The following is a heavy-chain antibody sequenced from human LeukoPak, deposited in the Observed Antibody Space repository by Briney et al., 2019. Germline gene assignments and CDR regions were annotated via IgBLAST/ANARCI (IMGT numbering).Heavy chain of an antibody. D-gene: IGHD2-15*01. J-gene: IGHJ3*02. Sequence: ASVKVSCKASGYTFTSYDINWVRQATGQGLEWRGWMNPNSGNTGYAQKFQGRVTMTRNTSISTAYMELSSLRSEDTAVYYCASTYCSGGSCYSWRAFDIWGQGTMVTVSS. CDR1: GYTFTSYD. CDR3: ASTYCSGGSCYSWRAFDI. V-gene: IGHV1-8*01. CDR2: MNPNSGNT.